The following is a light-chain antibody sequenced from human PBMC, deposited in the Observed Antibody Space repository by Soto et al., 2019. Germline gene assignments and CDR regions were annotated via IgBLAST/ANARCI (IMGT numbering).Light chain of an antibody. CDR3: RQYNNWPRPT. CDR1: QSISSN. CDR2: RTS. Sequence: EIVMTQSPATLSVSPGERATLSCRASQSISSNLAWYQQKPGQAPRLLMFRTSSRATGFPARFSGSGSGTEFNLTISSLQSEECGVYERRQYNNWPRPTCGGGTKVEIK. J-gene: IGKJ4*01. V-gene: IGKV3-15*01.